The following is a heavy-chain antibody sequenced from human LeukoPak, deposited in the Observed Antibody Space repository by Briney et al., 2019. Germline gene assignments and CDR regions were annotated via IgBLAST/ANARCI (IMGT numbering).Heavy chain of an antibody. CDR3: TTSRTNDCSSPSCYTDY. CDR2: VYYTGST. Sequence: SETLSLTCTVSGGSISRSSYYWGWIRQPPGKGLEWIASVYYTGSTYYSPPLKSRATISVDTSKNQFSLELNSVTAADTAVYYCTTSRTNDCSSPSCYTDYWGQGTLVTVSS. CDR1: GGSISRSSYY. D-gene: IGHD2-2*02. V-gene: IGHV4-39*01. J-gene: IGHJ4*02.